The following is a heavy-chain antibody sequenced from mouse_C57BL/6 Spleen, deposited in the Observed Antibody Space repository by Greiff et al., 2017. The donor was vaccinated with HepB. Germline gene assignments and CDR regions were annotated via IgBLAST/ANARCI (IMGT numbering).Heavy chain of an antibody. CDR2: ISDGGSYT. CDR3: AREGYYGSSFPFAY. J-gene: IGHJ3*01. V-gene: IGHV5-4*01. CDR1: GFTFSSYA. Sequence: EVQRVESGGGLVKPGGSLKLSCAASGFTFSSYAMSWVRQTPEKRLEWVATISDGGSYTYYPDNVKGRFTISRDNAKNNLYLQMSHLKSEDTAMYYCAREGYYGSSFPFAYWGQGTLVTVSA. D-gene: IGHD1-1*01.